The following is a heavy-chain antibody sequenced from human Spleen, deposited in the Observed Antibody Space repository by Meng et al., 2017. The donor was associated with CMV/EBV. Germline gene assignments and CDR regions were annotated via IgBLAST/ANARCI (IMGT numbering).Heavy chain of an antibody. D-gene: IGHD4-17*01. CDR3: ARDEYGDIPFEF. Sequence: GESLKISCAASGFTFDDYGMSWVRQAPGKGLEWVSAINCNGGSTDYGDSVKGRFTISRDNAKNSLYLEMNSLRAEDTALYYCARDEYGDIPFEFWGQGTLVTVSS. CDR2: INCNGGST. CDR1: GFTFDDYG. J-gene: IGHJ4*02. V-gene: IGHV3-20*04.